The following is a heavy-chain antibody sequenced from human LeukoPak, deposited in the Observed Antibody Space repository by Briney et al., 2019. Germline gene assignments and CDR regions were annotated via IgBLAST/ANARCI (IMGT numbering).Heavy chain of an antibody. Sequence: GGSLRLSCAASGFTFSRHSINWVRQAPGKGLEWVSSISSSSSYIYYADSVKGRFTISRDNAKNSLYLQMNSLRAEDTAVYYCASGSVWELLQYFQHWGQGTLVTVSS. V-gene: IGHV3-21*01. J-gene: IGHJ1*01. CDR1: GFTFSRHS. D-gene: IGHD1-26*01. CDR2: ISSSSSYI. CDR3: ASGSVWELLQYFQH.